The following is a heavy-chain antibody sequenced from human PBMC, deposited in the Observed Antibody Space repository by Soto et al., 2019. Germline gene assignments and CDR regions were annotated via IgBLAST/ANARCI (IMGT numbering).Heavy chain of an antibody. Sequence: GGSLRLSCAASGFTFSNYWMSWIRQAPGKRLEWVANIKQDGSEKYYVDYVKGRFTISRDNAKNSLSLKMNSLRAEVTAVYYCARIPPSLGSSGAFDIWGKGKMVTVSS. D-gene: IGHD6-6*01. J-gene: IGHJ3*02. CDR3: ARIPPSLGSSGAFDI. CDR1: GFTFSNYW. V-gene: IGHV3-7*03. CDR2: IKQDGSEK.